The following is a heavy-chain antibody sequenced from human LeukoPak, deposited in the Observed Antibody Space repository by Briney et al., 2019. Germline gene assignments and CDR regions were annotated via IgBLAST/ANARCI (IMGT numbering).Heavy chain of an antibody. J-gene: IGHJ3*02. D-gene: IGHD1-26*01. Sequence: GGSLRLSCAASGFTFDDYAMHWVRQAPGKGLEWVPGISWNSGSIGYADSVKGRFTISRDNAKNSLYLQMNSLRAEDTALYYCAKDLSGSEEAFDIWGQGTMVTVSS. CDR1: GFTFDDYA. CDR3: AKDLSGSEEAFDI. CDR2: ISWNSGSI. V-gene: IGHV3-9*01.